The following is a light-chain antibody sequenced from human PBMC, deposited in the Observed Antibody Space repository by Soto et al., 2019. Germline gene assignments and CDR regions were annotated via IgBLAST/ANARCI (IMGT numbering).Light chain of an antibody. V-gene: IGKV1-39*01. CDR1: QSISSY. CDR2: AAS. J-gene: IGKJ1*01. Sequence: DIQMTQSPSSLSASVGDRVTITCRASQSISSYLHWYQQKPGQAPKLLIYAASSWQSGVPSRFSSSGSGTDFTLTISSLQPEDFATYYCQQSYSTPWTFGQGTKVEIK. CDR3: QQSYSTPWT.